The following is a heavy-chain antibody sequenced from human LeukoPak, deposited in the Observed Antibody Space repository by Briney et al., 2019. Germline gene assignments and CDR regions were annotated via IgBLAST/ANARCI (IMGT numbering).Heavy chain of an antibody. CDR1: GFTFSSYS. V-gene: IGHV3-48*04. CDR2: ISSSGSTI. D-gene: IGHD3-22*01. Sequence: GGSLRLSCAASGFTFSSYSMNWVRQAPGKGLEWVSYISSSGSTIYYADSVKGRFTISRDNAKNSLYLQMNSLRAEDTAVYYCAKDQGKYYYDSSGYWNWGQGTLVTVSS. CDR3: AKDQGKYYYDSSGYWN. J-gene: IGHJ4*02.